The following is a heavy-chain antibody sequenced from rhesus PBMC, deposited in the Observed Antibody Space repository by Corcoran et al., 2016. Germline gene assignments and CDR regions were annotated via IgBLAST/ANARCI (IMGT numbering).Heavy chain of an antibody. Sequence: EVQLVESGGGLAQPGGSLRLSCAASGFTFSSYDMSWVRQAPGKGLEGVSNIEFTEKTIYYAGVVKCRFTSSRDNAKTSRSFQMCSLKAEATAVYYCTRGIAAAGPWGQGVLVTVSS. V-gene: IGHV3-136*01. CDR3: TRGIAAAGP. CDR1: GFTFSSYD. D-gene: IGHD6-25*01. J-gene: IGHJ4*01. CDR2: IEFTEKTI.